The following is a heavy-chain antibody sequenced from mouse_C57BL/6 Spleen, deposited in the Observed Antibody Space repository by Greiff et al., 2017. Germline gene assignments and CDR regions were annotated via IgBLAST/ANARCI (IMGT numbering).Heavy chain of an antibody. Sequence: VQLQQPGTELVKPGASVKLSCKASGYTFTSYWMHWVKQRPGQGLEWIGNINPSNGGTNYNEKFKSKATLTVDKSSSTAYMQLSSLTSEDSAVYYCATITTVVARDYAMDYWGQGTSVTVSS. CDR1: GYTFTSYW. J-gene: IGHJ4*01. CDR3: ATITTVVARDYAMDY. D-gene: IGHD1-1*01. V-gene: IGHV1-53*01. CDR2: INPSNGGT.